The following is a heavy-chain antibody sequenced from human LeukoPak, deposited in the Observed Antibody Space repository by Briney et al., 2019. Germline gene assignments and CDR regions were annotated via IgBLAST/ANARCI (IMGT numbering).Heavy chain of an antibody. Sequence: SETLSLTCTVSGGSISSSSYYWSWIRQPPGKGLEWIGYIYYSGSTNYNPSLKSRVTISVDTSKNQFSLKLSSVTAADTAVYYCARVMVAGPHYFDYWDQGTLVTVSS. D-gene: IGHD6-19*01. CDR2: IYYSGST. J-gene: IGHJ4*02. CDR1: GGSISSSSYY. V-gene: IGHV4-61*01. CDR3: ARVMVAGPHYFDY.